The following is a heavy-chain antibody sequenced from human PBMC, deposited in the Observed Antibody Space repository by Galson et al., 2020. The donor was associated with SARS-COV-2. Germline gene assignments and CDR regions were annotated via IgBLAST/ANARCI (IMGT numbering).Heavy chain of an antibody. V-gene: IGHV4-39*01. CDR1: GGSISSSSYY. CDR2: IYYSGST. Sequence: SETLSLTCTVSGGSISSSSYYWGWIRQPPGKGLEWIGSIYYSGSTYYNPSLKSRVTISVDTSKNQFSLKLSSVTAADTAVYYCARLYCSGGSCYYYYYGMDVWGQGTTVTVSS. CDR3: ARLYCSGGSCYYYYYGMDV. D-gene: IGHD2-15*01. J-gene: IGHJ6*02.